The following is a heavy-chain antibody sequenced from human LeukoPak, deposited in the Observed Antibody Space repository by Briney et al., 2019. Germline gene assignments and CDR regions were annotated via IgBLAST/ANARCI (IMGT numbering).Heavy chain of an antibody. CDR2: INHSGST. V-gene: IGHV4-34*08. J-gene: IGHJ4*02. CDR3: VTYYYGSSAPKRNY. D-gene: IGHD3-22*01. Sequence: PGGSLRLSCAASGFTFSRYSMNWVRQAPGEGLEWIGEINHSGSTNYNPSLKSRVTISVDTSKNQFSLKLSSVTAADTAVYYCVTYYYGSSAPKRNYWGQGILVTVSS. CDR1: GFTFSRYS.